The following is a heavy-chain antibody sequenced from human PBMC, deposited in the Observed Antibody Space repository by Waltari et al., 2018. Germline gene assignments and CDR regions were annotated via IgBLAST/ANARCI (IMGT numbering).Heavy chain of an antibody. CDR2: MNPNSGNT. Sequence: QVQLVQSGAEVKKPGASVKVSCTASGYTFNSYDTNWLRQATGQGLEWMGWMNPNSGNTGYAQKFQGRVTITADESTSTAYMELSSLRSEDTAVYYCAIGLDPAGSKEAATDYWGQGTLVTVSS. J-gene: IGHJ4*02. CDR3: AIGLDPAGSKEAATDY. CDR1: GYTFNSYD. V-gene: IGHV1-8*03. D-gene: IGHD2-15*01.